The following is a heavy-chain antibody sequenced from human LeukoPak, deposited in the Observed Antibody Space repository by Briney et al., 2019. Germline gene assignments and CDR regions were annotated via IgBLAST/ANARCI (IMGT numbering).Heavy chain of an antibody. V-gene: IGHV3-11*04. CDR3: ARVPDYGGNPFDY. CDR1: GFTFSAYY. D-gene: IGHD4-23*01. J-gene: IGHJ4*02. Sequence: GGSLRLSCAASGFTFSAYYMTWIRQAPGKGLEWVSYISRSGSTIYYAGSVKGRFTISRDNAKNSLYLQMNSLRAEDTAVYYCARVPDYGGNPFDYWGQGTLVTVSS. CDR2: ISRSGSTI.